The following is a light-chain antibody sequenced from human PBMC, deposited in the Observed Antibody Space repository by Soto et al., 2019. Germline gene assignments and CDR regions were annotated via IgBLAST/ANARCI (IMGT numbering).Light chain of an antibody. J-gene: IGLJ3*02. CDR1: YSNIGHND. Sequence: QSVLTQPPSVSAAPGQTVTISCSGSYSNIGHNDVSWYQQVPGTAPKLVISGNDKRPSGIPDRFSGSKSGSSATLVITGLQTGDEAVYYCGGWEDSPDEGAFGGRTKVTVL. CDR3: GGWEDSPDEGA. CDR2: GND. V-gene: IGLV1-51*01.